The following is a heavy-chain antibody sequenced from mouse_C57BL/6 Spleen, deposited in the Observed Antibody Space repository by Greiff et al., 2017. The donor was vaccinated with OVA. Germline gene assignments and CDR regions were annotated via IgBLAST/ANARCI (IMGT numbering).Heavy chain of an antibody. V-gene: IGHV5-9*01. J-gene: IGHJ3*01. CDR1: GFTFSSYT. D-gene: IGHD2-2*01. CDR3: ARGGYGSPFAY. CDR2: ISGGGGNT. Sequence: EVKVVESGGGLVKPGGSLKLSCAASGFTFSSYTMSWVRQTPEKRLEWVATISGGGGNTYYPDSVKGRFTISRDNATNTLYLQMSSLRSEDTALYYCARGGYGSPFAYWGQGTLVTVSA.